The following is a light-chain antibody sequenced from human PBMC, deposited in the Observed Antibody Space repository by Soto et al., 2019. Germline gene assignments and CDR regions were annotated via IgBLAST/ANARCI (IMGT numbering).Light chain of an antibody. CDR2: DAS. V-gene: IGKV3-11*01. CDR1: QTISRY. J-gene: IGKJ4*01. Sequence: EIVMTQSPATLSVSPGERATASCRASQTISRYLAWYQQKPGQAPRLLIYDASQRATGIPGRFSGSGSGTDFTLSISSLEPEDFAVYYCQQRHTWPLTFGGGTKVEIK. CDR3: QQRHTWPLT.